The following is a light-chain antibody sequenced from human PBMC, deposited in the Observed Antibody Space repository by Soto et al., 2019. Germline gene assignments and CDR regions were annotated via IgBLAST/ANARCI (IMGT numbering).Light chain of an antibody. CDR3: AAWDDSLNGVI. Sequence: QSVLTQPPSASGTPGQRITISCSGSSSNIGSHTVNWHQQVPGTAPKLLIYSNNERPSGVPDRFSGSKSGTSASLAISGLQSGDEAGYYCAAWDDSLNGVIFGGGTQLTVL. J-gene: IGLJ2*01. V-gene: IGLV1-44*01. CDR2: SNN. CDR1: SSNIGSHT.